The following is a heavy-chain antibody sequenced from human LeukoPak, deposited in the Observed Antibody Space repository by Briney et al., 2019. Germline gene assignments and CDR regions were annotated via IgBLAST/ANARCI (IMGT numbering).Heavy chain of an antibody. D-gene: IGHD6-25*01. CDR1: GFPFSSYS. Sequence: GSLRLSCAASGFPFSSYSMNWVRPAPGKGLEWVSTITSSSSSIYYADSVRGRFTISRDNAKNLVYLQMNSLRVEDTAVYYCAREGQRLDYGMDVWSKGTTVTVSS. CDR3: AREGQRLDYGMDV. V-gene: IGHV3-21*01. J-gene: IGHJ6*04. CDR2: ITSSSSSI.